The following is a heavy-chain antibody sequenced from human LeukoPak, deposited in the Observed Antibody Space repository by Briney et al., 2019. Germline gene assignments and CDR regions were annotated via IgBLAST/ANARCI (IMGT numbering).Heavy chain of an antibody. CDR1: GFTFSSYS. V-gene: IGHV3-30*18. Sequence: GGSLRLSCAASGFTFSSYSMNWVRQAPGKGLEWVAVISYDVSNKYYADSVKGRFTISRDNSKNTLYLQMNSLRAEDTAVYYCAKAGFWSGYSNWFDPWGQGTLVTVSS. J-gene: IGHJ5*02. CDR3: AKAGFWSGYSNWFDP. CDR2: ISYDVSNK. D-gene: IGHD3-3*01.